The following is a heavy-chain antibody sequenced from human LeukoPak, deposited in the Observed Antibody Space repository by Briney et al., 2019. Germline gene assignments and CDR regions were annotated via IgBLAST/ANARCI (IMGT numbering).Heavy chain of an antibody. J-gene: IGHJ5*02. V-gene: IGHV4-31*03. CDR2: IYYSGST. CDR3: ARRGYCGGDCYSLSGWFDP. D-gene: IGHD2-21*02. Sequence: SETLSLTCTVSGGSISSGGYYWSWIRQHPGKGLEWIGYIYYSGSTYYNPSPKSRVTISVDTSKNQFSLKLSSVTAADTAVYYCARRGYCGGDCYSLSGWFDPWGQGTLVTVSS. CDR1: GGSISSGGYY.